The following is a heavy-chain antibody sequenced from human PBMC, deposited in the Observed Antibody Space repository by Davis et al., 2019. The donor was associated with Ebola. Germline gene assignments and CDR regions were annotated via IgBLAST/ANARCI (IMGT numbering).Heavy chain of an antibody. V-gene: IGHV3-48*02. Sequence: GGSLRLSCAASGFTFSNYGMHWARQAPGEGLEWVSYISGSSSTIYYADSVKGRFTISRDNAKNSLYLQMNSLRDEDTAVYYCASRHDYWGQGTLVTVSS. CDR3: ASRHDY. CDR1: GFTFSNYG. J-gene: IGHJ4*02. CDR2: ISGSSSTI.